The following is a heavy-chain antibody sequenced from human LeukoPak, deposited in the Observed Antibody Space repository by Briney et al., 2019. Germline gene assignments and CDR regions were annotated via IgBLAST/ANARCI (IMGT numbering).Heavy chain of an antibody. D-gene: IGHD1-1*01. CDR1: GFTFSGFW. J-gene: IGHJ4*02. V-gene: IGHV3-74*01. CDR3: ARDPLTNWRYFDY. CDR2: ISFDGSDA. Sequence: GGSLRLSCAASGFTFSGFWMHWVRQAPGKGLVWVSCISFDGSDATYADSVKGRFTISRDNAKNTLHLQMDSLTVEDTAVYYCARDPLTNWRYFDYWGQGTLVTVSS.